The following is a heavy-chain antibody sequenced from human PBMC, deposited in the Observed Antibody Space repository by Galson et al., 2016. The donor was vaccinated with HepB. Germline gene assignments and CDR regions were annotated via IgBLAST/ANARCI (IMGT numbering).Heavy chain of an antibody. CDR1: GFTFNSYA. Sequence: SLRLSCAASGFTFNSYAMNWVRQAAGKGLEWVSLISGSGGIRHYADPVKGRFTISRDNSENTVYLQMNSLRAEDTAVYYCAKCLWVRGVYPFDPWGQGTLVTVSS. D-gene: IGHD3-10*01. CDR3: AKCLWVRGVYPFDP. V-gene: IGHV3-23*01. CDR2: ISGSGGIR. J-gene: IGHJ5*02.